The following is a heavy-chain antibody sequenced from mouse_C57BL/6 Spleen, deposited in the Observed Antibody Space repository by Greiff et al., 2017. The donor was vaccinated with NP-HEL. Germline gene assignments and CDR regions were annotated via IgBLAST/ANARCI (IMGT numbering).Heavy chain of an antibody. J-gene: IGHJ1*03. V-gene: IGHV14-2*01. D-gene: IGHD1-1*01. CDR2: IDPEDGET. CDR1: GFNIKDYY. Sequence: EVQLQQSGAELVKPGASVKLSCTASGFNIKDYYMHWVKQRTEQGLEWIGRIDPEDGETKSAPKFQVKATITADTSSNTAYLKLSSLTSVSTAVYYCARLSITTVEYYDVWGTGTTVTVSS. CDR3: ARLSITTVEYYDV.